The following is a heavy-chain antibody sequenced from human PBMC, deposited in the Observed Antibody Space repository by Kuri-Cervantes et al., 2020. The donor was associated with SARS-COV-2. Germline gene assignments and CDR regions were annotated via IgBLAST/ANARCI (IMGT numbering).Heavy chain of an antibody. D-gene: IGHD2-2*01. CDR1: GFTFGDYA. V-gene: IGHV3-49*03. CDR2: IRSKAYGGTT. J-gene: IGHJ4*02. Sequence: GESLKISCTASGFTFGDYAMSWFRQAPGKGLEWVSFIRSKAYGGTTEYAASVKGRFTISRDDSKSIAYLQMNSLKTEDTAVYYCTSIVVVPAANYWGQGTLVTVSS. CDR3: TSIVVVPAANY.